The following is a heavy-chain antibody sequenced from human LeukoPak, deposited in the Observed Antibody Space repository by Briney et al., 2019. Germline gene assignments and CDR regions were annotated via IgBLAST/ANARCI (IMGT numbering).Heavy chain of an antibody. CDR2: INSDGSST. CDR1: GFTFSSYW. V-gene: IGHV3-74*01. CDR3: ARGAVAGSFDY. Sequence: GGSLRLSCAASGFTFSSYWMHWVRQAPGKGLVWVSRINSDGSSTSYADSVKGRFTISRDNAKNTLYLQTNSLRAKDTAVYYCARGAVAGSFDYWGQGTLVTVSA. J-gene: IGHJ4*02. D-gene: IGHD6-19*01.